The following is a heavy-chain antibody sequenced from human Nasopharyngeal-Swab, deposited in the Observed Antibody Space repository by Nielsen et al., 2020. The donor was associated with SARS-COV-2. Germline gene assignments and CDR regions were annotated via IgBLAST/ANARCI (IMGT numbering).Heavy chain of an antibody. CDR2: IGDKEHNYAT. CDR3: TTDFYFDY. CDR1: GFIFSASA. Sequence: GESLKISCAASGFIFSASAIHWVRQASGKGLEWVGRIGDKEHNYATTYGASVQGRFTISRGDSKNTAFLQMDSLKTEDTALYYCTTDFYFDYWGQGTLVTVSS. J-gene: IGHJ4*02. V-gene: IGHV3-73*01.